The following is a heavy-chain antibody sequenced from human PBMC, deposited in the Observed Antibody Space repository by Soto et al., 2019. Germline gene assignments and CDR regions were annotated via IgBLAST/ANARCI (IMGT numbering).Heavy chain of an antibody. J-gene: IGHJ6*03. CDR3: ARDSGPGGYYYYYYIDV. CDR1: GFTLSTYS. Sequence: EVQVVESGGGLVKPGGSLRLSCAASGFTLSTYSMNWVRQAPGKGLEWVSAISSSSSYIYYADSVKGRFTISRDNDNNSLDLQMNSLRAEDTAVYYCARDSGPGGYYYYYYIDVWGKGAPVIVCS. V-gene: IGHV3-21*01. D-gene: IGHD2-15*01. CDR2: ISSSSSYI.